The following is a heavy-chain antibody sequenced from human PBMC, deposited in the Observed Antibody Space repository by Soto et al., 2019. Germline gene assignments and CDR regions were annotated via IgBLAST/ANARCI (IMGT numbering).Heavy chain of an antibody. CDR3: ARLPYYYGSGIDY. CDR2: IYYSGST. J-gene: IGHJ4*02. CDR1: GGSISSSSYY. V-gene: IGHV4-39*01. Sequence: QLQLQESGPGLVKPSETLSLTCTVSGGSISSSSYYWGWIRQPPGKGLEWIGSIYYSGSTYYNPSLKSRVTISVDTSKNQFSLKLSSVTAADTAVYYCARLPYYYGSGIDYWGQGTLVTVSS. D-gene: IGHD3-10*01.